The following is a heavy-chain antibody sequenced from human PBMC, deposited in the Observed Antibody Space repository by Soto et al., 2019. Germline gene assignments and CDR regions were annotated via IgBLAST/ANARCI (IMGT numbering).Heavy chain of an antibody. D-gene: IGHD3-22*01. V-gene: IGHV3-74*01. Sequence: EVQLVESGGGLVQPGGSLRLSCAVSGFTFSTYWMHWVRQVPGKGLVWVSRISLDGSRTSYADSVKGRFTISRDNAKNTLYLQMRSLRAEDSAAYFCVRDRDFYDGRGYASPGDAFDVWGQGTVVSVSS. CDR3: VRDRDFYDGRGYASPGDAFDV. CDR1: GFTFSTYW. CDR2: ISLDGSRT. J-gene: IGHJ3*01.